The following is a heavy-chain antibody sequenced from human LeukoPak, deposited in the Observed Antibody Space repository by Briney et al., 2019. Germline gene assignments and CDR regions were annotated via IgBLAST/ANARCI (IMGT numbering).Heavy chain of an antibody. J-gene: IGHJ4*02. D-gene: IGHD6-6*01. V-gene: IGHV3-74*01. CDR3: ARGGVYSTSAVDY. CDR2: INTDGSST. Sequence: GGSLRLSCAASGFTFSSYSMNWVRQAPGKGLLWVSRINTDGSSTTYADSVKGRFTISRDNAKNTLYLQMNSLRAEDTAVYYCARGGVYSTSAVDYWGQGTLVTVSS. CDR1: GFTFSSYS.